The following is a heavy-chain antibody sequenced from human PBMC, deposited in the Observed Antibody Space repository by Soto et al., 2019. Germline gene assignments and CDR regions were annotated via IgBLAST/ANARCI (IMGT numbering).Heavy chain of an antibody. CDR3: ARVEDTAMAFDY. CDR2: ISSSSSYI. J-gene: IGHJ4*02. D-gene: IGHD5-18*01. V-gene: IGHV3-21*01. Sequence: GGPLRLSCAASGFTFSSYSMDWVRQAPGKGLEWVSSISSSSSYIYYADSVKGRFTISRDNAKNSLYLQMNTLRAEDTAVYYYARVEDTAMAFDYWGQGTLVTVSS. CDR1: GFTFSSYS.